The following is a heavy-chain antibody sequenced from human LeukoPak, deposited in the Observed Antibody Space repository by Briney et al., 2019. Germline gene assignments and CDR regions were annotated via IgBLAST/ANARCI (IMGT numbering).Heavy chain of an antibody. CDR1: GFTFDDYG. Sequence: GGSLRLSCAASGFTFDDYGMSWVRQAPGKGLEWVSGINWNGGSTGYADSVKGRFTISRDNAKNSLYLQMNSLRAEDTALYYCAKDLIRSSGEVDAFDIWGQGTMVTVSS. CDR3: AKDLIRSSGEVDAFDI. V-gene: IGHV3-20*04. D-gene: IGHD6-19*01. J-gene: IGHJ3*02. CDR2: INWNGGST.